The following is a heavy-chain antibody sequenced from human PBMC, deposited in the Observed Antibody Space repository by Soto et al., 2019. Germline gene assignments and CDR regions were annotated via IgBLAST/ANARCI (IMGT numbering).Heavy chain of an antibody. D-gene: IGHD2-2*01. CDR3: ARRCSSTSCYLPLYYYYGMDV. V-gene: IGHV3-21*01. CDR2: ISSSSSYI. CDR1: GVTFSSYS. Sequence: GGSLRLSCAASGVTFSSYSVNWVRQAPGKGLEWVSSISSSSSYIYYADSVKGRFTISRDNAKNSLYLQMNSLRAEDTAVYYCARRCSSTSCYLPLYYYYGMDVWGQGTTVTVSS. J-gene: IGHJ6*02.